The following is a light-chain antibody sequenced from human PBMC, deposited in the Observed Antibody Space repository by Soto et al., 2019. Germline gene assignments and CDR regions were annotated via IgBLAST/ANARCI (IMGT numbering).Light chain of an antibody. V-gene: IGKV3-11*01. CDR1: QSVGHY. Sequence: DTVLTQSPATLSLSPGERATLSCRASQSVGHYLAWYQQKPGQAPRLLIYDAFNRATGIPVRFSGSGSGTDFTLTISSLEPEDFALYYCQQRSDWPLTFGGGTKVEIK. CDR3: QQRSDWPLT. CDR2: DAF. J-gene: IGKJ4*01.